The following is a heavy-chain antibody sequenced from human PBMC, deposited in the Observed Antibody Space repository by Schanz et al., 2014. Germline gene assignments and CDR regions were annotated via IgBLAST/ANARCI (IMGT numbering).Heavy chain of an antibody. CDR1: GFSFDDYT. D-gene: IGHD1-26*01. Sequence: EVRLVESGGGLVEPGGSLRLSCAASGFSFDDYTMHWVRQAPGKGLEWVSLIDRDGGHTYYADSVKGRFTISRDNSKNSLYLQMNSLRTEDTALYYCAKDSRGSSFDMDVWGQGTTVTVSS. CDR3: AKDSRGSSFDMDV. V-gene: IGHV3-43*01. CDR2: IDRDGGHT. J-gene: IGHJ6*02.